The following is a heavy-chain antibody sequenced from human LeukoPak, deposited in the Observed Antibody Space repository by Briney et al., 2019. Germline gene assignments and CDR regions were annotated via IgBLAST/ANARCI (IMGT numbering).Heavy chain of an antibody. CDR1: GFSLSTSGMC. V-gene: IGHV2-70*01. CDR2: IDWDDDK. D-gene: IGHD3-10*01. J-gene: IGHJ4*02. CDR3: ARIRRGWIDY. Sequence: SGPTLLKPTPPLTLTCTFSGFSLSTSGMCVSWIRQPPGKALEWLAPIDWDDDKYYSTSLKTRLTISKDASKNQVVLTMTNMDPVDTATYYCARIRRGWIDYWGQGTLVTVSS.